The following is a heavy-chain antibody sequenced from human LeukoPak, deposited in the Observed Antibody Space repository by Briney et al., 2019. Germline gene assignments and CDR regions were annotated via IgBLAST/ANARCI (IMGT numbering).Heavy chain of an antibody. Sequence: GASVKVSCKASGYTFTYRYLHWVRQAPGQALGWRGWITPFNGNTNYAQKFQDRVTITRDRSMSTAYMELSSLRSEDTAMYYCARSSYGDHWYFDLWGRGTLVTVSS. CDR1: GYTFTYRY. J-gene: IGHJ2*01. V-gene: IGHV1-45*02. CDR2: ITPFNGNT. CDR3: ARSSYGDHWYFDL. D-gene: IGHD4-17*01.